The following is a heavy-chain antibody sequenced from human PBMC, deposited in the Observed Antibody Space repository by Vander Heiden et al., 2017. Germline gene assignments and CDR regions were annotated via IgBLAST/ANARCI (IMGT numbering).Heavy chain of an antibody. Sequence: QLQLQESGPGLVKPSETLSLTCTVSGGSISSSSYYWGWIRQPPGKGLEWIGSIYYSGSTYYNPSLKSRVTISVDTSKNQFSLKLSSVTAADTAVYYCARHAPEKPPQYCSSTSCYHFDYWGQGTLVTVSS. CDR3: ARHAPEKPPQYCSSTSCYHFDY. CDR2: IYYSGST. J-gene: IGHJ4*02. CDR1: GGSISSSSYY. D-gene: IGHD2-2*01. V-gene: IGHV4-39*01.